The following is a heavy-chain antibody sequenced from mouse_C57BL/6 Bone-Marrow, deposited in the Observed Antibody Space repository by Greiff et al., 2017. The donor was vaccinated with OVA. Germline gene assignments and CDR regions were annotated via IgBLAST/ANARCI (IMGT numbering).Heavy chain of an antibody. CDR2: IDPSDSYT. D-gene: IGHD2-2*01. V-gene: IGHV1-69*01. J-gene: IGHJ3*01. CDR1: GYTFTSYW. Sequence: QVQLQQSGAELVMPGASVKLSCKASGYTFTSYWMHWVKQRPGQGLEWIGEIDPSDSYTNYNQKFKGKSTLTVDKSSSTAYMQLSSLTSEDSEVYYCARSWGYPAWFAYWGQGTLVTVSA. CDR3: ARSWGYPAWFAY.